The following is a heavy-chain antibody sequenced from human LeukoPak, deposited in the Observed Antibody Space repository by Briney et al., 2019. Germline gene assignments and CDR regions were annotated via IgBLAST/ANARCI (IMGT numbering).Heavy chain of an antibody. J-gene: IGHJ4*01. CDR1: GGSFSGYY. CDR3: TREIGGTTVHY. Sequence: PSETLSLTCAVYGGSFSGYYWSWIRQPPGKGLEWIGEIKHSGSTNYNPSLTSRVTVSVDTSKNQFSLKLSSVTAADTAVYYCTREIGGTTVHYWGHGTLVTVSS. V-gene: IGHV4-34*01. CDR2: IKHSGST. D-gene: IGHD1-7*01.